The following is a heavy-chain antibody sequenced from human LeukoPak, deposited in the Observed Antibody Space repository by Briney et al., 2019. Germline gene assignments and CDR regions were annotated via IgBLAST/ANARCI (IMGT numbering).Heavy chain of an antibody. J-gene: IGHJ4*02. V-gene: IGHV3-48*03. CDR2: ISSSGSTI. CDR1: GFTFSSYE. CDR3: ARGWFGELLSPRFDY. Sequence: PGGSLRLSCAASGFTFSSYEMNWVRQAPGKGLEWVSYISSSGSTIYYADSVKGRFTISRDNAKNSLYLQMNSLRAEDTALYYCARGWFGELLSPRFDYWGQGTLVTVSS. D-gene: IGHD3-10*01.